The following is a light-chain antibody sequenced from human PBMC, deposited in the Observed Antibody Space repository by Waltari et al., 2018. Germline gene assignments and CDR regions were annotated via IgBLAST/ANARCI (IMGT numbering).Light chain of an antibody. CDR3: SSFTRSSTFL. Sequence: WYQQHPGKVPKLMIYEVSKRPSGVSNRFSCSKSGYTASLTISGLQAEDEADYYCSSFTRSSTFLFGGGTKVTVL. CDR2: EVS. V-gene: IGLV2-14*03. J-gene: IGLJ3*02.